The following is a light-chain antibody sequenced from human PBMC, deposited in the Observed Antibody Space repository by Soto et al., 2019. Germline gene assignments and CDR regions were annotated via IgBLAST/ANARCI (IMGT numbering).Light chain of an antibody. CDR1: QSISSW. V-gene: IGKV1-5*03. CDR2: EAS. J-gene: IGKJ1*01. Sequence: DIQITQSPSTLSASVRDRVTITCRASQSISSWLAWYQQRPGKAPKLLIYEASNLESGVPSRFSGSGSGTEFTLTISSLEPDDFATYYCQQYHSYSWTFGQGTKVEIK. CDR3: QQYHSYSWT.